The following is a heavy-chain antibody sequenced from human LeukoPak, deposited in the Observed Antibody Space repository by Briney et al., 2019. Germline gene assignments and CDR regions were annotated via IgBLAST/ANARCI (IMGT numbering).Heavy chain of an antibody. J-gene: IGHJ4*02. Sequence: ASVKVSCKASGGTFSSYAISWVRQAPGQGLEWMGRIIPILGIANYAQKFQGRVTITADKSTSTAYMELSSLRSEDTAVYYCARDEQWLEPNFDYGGQRTLVTVSS. D-gene: IGHD6-19*01. CDR1: GGTFSSYA. CDR3: ARDEQWLEPNFDY. CDR2: IIPILGIA. V-gene: IGHV1-69*04.